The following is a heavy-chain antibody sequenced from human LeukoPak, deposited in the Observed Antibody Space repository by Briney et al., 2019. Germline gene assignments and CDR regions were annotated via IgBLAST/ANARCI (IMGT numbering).Heavy chain of an antibody. V-gene: IGHV4-59*01. D-gene: IGHD3-22*01. Sequence: SETLSLTCTLSGCTLSSYNWSWVREPPGKGLEWVWYIYYSGSTKYYPSLKSRRTILVDKSENQFFLQQSSVPAADTAVYYCWGEGPPMIVVVVGAVDSWGQGTMVTAPS. CDR2: IYYSGST. CDR3: WGEGPPMIVVVVGAVDS. J-gene: IGHJ3*02. CDR1: GCTLSSYN.